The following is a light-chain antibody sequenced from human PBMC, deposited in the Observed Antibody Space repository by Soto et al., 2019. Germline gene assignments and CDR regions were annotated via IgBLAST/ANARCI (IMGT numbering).Light chain of an antibody. V-gene: IGLV2-14*01. CDR3: SSYTSSSLYV. J-gene: IGLJ1*01. Sequence: QSALTQPASVSGSPGQSITISCTGTSSDIGYYNYVSWFQQHPGKAPKLIISQVTNRPSGVSNRFSGSKSGNTASLTISGLQAEDEADYYCSSYTSSSLYVFGTGTQLTVL. CDR1: SSDIGYYNY. CDR2: QVT.